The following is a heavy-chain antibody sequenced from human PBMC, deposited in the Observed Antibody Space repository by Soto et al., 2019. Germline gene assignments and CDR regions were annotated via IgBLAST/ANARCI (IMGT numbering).Heavy chain of an antibody. D-gene: IGHD2-2*01. CDR1: GNTFITYG. J-gene: IGHJ4*02. CDR3: ARDTSHYFDH. V-gene: IGHV1-18*01. Sequence: ASVKVSCKGSGNTFITYGVTWVRQAPGQGLEWMGWITPYNGKTHYAQKFQDRVTMTTDTAATTAYMELRSLTSDDSAMYFCARDTSHYFDHWGQGILVTVSS. CDR2: ITPYNGKT.